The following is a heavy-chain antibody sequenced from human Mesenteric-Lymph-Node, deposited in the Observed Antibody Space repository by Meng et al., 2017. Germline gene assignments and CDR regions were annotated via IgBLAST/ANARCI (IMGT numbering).Heavy chain of an antibody. Sequence: GESLKISCAASGFTFSSYEMNWVRQAPGKGLEWVSYISSSGSTIYYADSVKGRFTISRDNAKNSLYLQMNSLRAEDTAVYYCARDGWAPVAVAGPGPTDAFDIWGQGTMVTVSS. J-gene: IGHJ3*02. V-gene: IGHV3-48*03. CDR2: ISSSGSTI. D-gene: IGHD6-19*01. CDR3: ARDGWAPVAVAGPGPTDAFDI. CDR1: GFTFSSYE.